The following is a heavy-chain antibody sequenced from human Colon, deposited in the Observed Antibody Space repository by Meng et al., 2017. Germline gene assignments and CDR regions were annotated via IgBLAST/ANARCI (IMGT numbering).Heavy chain of an antibody. CDR2: MNPNNGNT. D-gene: IGHD2-2*01. CDR3: ARTAMLDS. CDR1: GYTFTSSD. V-gene: IGHV1-8*01. Sequence: QVQLVQAGSEVRKPGPSVKVTCKASGYTFTSSDINWVRQATGRGLEWLGWMNPNNGNTDSAQKFQGRVSMTRDTSIGTAYMELSGLTSEDTAVYYCARTAMLDSWGQGTLVTVSS. J-gene: IGHJ5*01.